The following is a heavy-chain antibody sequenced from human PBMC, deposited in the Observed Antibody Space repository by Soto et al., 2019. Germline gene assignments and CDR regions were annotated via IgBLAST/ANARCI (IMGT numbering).Heavy chain of an antibody. CDR1: SAAIGRSPCK. CDR2: IKYSGTT. Sequence: LSVACSISSAAIGRSPCKRAWIRQPPGKWLEWIASIKYSGTTFYNPSLKSRVTLSVDTSKNQFALKLSSVTAAETAVYYCARHGITGSYYDAFDIWGQGTMVT. V-gene: IGHV4-39*01. D-gene: IGHD1-26*01. CDR3: ARHGITGSYYDAFDI. J-gene: IGHJ3*02.